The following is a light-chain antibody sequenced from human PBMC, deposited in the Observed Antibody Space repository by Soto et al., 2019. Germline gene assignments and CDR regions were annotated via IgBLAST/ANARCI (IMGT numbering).Light chain of an antibody. J-gene: IGKJ3*01. CDR2: GTS. Sequence: EIVLTQSPGTLSLSPRAKATLSCRASQSVSSKYLAWYQQKPGQANRVLIYGTSIRASGVPERFSGGGSGTDFTLTITRLEPEEFAVYYCQQYGSSLFTFGPGTKVDIK. V-gene: IGKV3-20*01. CDR3: QQYGSSLFT. CDR1: QSVSSKY.